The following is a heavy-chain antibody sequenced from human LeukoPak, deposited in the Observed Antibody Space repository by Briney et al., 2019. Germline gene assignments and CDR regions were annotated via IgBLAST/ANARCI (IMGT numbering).Heavy chain of an antibody. Sequence: GESLRLSCAASGFTFSTYSMNWVRQAPGKGLEWVSSISISSNYIYYADSVEGRFTISRDNAKNSLYLQMNSLRAEDTAVYYCARDPLHQSPYYYGSGSYYSYYGMDVWGQGTTVTVSS. CDR3: ARDPLHQSPYYYGSGSYYSYYGMDV. CDR1: GFTFSTYS. D-gene: IGHD3-10*01. V-gene: IGHV3-21*01. CDR2: ISISSNYI. J-gene: IGHJ6*02.